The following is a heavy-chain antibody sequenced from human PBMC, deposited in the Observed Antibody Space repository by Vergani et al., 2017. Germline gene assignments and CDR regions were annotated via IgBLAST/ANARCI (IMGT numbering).Heavy chain of an antibody. CDR2: INPSGGST. V-gene: IGHV1-46*01. Sequence: QVQLVQSGAEVKKPGASVKVSCKASGYTFTSYYMHWVRQAPGQGLEWMGIINPSGGSTSYAQKFQGRVTITADKSTSTAYMELSSLRSEDTAVYYCARVVSRPYYDFWSGFYEVWGQGTLVTVSS. CDR3: ARVVSRPYYDFWSGFYEV. D-gene: IGHD3-3*01. CDR1: GYTFTSYY. J-gene: IGHJ4*02.